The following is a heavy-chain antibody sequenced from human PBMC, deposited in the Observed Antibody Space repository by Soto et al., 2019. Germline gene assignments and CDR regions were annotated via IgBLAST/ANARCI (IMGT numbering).Heavy chain of an antibody. CDR1: GLSVVGSY. D-gene: IGHD3-3*01. J-gene: IGHJ4*02. CDR2: VYPNDNT. CDR3: ARLPGAFYYDNGDYDFLDY. V-gene: IGHV3-53*01. Sequence: GGSLRLSCAASGLSVVGSYMNWFRQSEQKGLEWISVVYPNDNTYYAESVRGRFTISRDRSKNTVSLQMNSLRAEDTAVYYCARLPGAFYYDNGDYDFLDYWGQGTLVTVSS.